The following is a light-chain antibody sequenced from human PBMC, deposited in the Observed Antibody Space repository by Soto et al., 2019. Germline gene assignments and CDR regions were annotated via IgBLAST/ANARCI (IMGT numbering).Light chain of an antibody. V-gene: IGKV1-5*03. CDR1: QSISNH. J-gene: IGKJ1*01. CDR2: KAS. CDR3: QHYNSYPWT. Sequence: DIQMTQSPSSLSASVEDRVIITCRASQSISNHLNWYQQKPGKAPKLLIYKASSLESGVPSRFGGSGSGTEFTLTISSLQPDDFATYYCQHYNSYPWTFGQGTKVDIK.